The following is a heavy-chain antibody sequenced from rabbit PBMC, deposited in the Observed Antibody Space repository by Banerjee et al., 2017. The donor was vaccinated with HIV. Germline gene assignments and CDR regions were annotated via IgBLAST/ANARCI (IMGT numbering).Heavy chain of an antibody. J-gene: IGHJ3*01. CDR3: AGGVNTYDDYGPSRLDL. CDR1: GFSFSSSYY. Sequence: QEPLEESGGCLVKPEASLTLTCTASGFSFSSSYYMCWVRQAPGKGLEWIACIYAGSSGSTYYAYWAKGRFTISKTSSTTVTLQMTGLTAADTATYFCAGGVNTYDDYGPSRLDLWGQGTLVTVS. D-gene: IGHD2-1*01. V-gene: IGHV1S45*01. CDR2: IYAGSSGST.